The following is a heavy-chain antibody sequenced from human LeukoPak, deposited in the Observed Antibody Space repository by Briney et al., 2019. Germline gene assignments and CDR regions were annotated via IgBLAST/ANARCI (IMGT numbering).Heavy chain of an antibody. CDR3: ARVSLYYDSSGYYAFDI. CDR2: IIPILGIA. Sequence: GSSVKVSCKASGGTFSSYAISWVRQAPGQGLEWMGRIIPILGIANYAQKFQGRVTITAVKSTSTAYMELSSLRSEDTAVYYCARVSLYYDSSGYYAFDIWGQGTMVAVSS. D-gene: IGHD3-22*01. V-gene: IGHV1-69*04. CDR1: GGTFSSYA. J-gene: IGHJ3*02.